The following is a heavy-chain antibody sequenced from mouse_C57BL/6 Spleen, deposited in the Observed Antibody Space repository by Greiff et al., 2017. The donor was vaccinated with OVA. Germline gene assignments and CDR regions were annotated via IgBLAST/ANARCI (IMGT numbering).Heavy chain of an antibody. CDR1: GYTFTSYW. CDR3: ARSRYGNSFAY. Sequence: VQLQQPGAELVRPGSSVKLSCKASGYTFTSYWMDWVKQRPGQGLEWIGNIYPSDSETHYNQKFKDKATLTVDKSSSTAYMQLSSLTSEDSAVYYCARSRYGNSFAYWGQGTLVTVSA. J-gene: IGHJ3*01. D-gene: IGHD2-1*01. CDR2: IYPSDSET. V-gene: IGHV1-61*01.